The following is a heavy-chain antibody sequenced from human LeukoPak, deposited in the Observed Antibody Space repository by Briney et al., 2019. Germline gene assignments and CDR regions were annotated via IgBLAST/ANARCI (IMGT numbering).Heavy chain of an antibody. CDR2: INWNGGST. V-gene: IGHV3-20*04. CDR1: GFTFYDYG. D-gene: IGHD2-2*01. CDR3: ARGYCSSTSCSAWDAFDI. Sequence: GGSLRLSCAASGFTFYDYGMSWVRQAPGKGLEWVSGINWNGGSTGYADSVKGRFTISRDNAKNSLYLQMNSLRAEDTALYYCARGYCSSTSCSAWDAFDIWGQGTMVTVSS. J-gene: IGHJ3*02.